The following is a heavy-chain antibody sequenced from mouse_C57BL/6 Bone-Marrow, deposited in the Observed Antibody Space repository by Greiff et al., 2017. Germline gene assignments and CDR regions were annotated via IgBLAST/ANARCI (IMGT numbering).Heavy chain of an antibody. J-gene: IGHJ2*01. CDR1: GFTFSDYG. D-gene: IGHD1-1*01. Sequence: VQLKQSGGGLVKPGGSLKLSCAASGFTFSDYGMHWVRQAPEKGLEWVAYISSGSSTIYYADTVKGRFTISRDNAKNTLFLQMTSLRSEDTAMYYCARHGSSVDYWGQGTTLTVSS. CDR3: ARHGSSVDY. V-gene: IGHV5-17*01. CDR2: ISSGSSTI.